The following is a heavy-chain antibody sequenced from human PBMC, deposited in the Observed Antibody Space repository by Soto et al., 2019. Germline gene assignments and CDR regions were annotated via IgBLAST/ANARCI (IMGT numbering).Heavy chain of an antibody. J-gene: IGHJ4*02. CDR1: SASLSNYY. Sequence: SETLSLTCTVSSASLSNYYWSWIRQPAGKGLEWIGRIFPTGNTDYNPSLRSRVTMSVDTSKNQFSLKLNSVTAADTAVYYCARGSLGPDYWDPGTLVTVSS. CDR3: ARGSLGPDY. V-gene: IGHV4-4*07. CDR2: IFPTGNT. D-gene: IGHD1-26*01.